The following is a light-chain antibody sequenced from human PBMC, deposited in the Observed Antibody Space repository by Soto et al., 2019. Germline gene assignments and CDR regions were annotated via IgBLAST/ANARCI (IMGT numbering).Light chain of an antibody. Sequence: QSVLTQPAPVSGSPGQSITISCTGTSSDVGGYNYVSWYQQHPGKAPKLMIYDVSNRPSGVSNRFSGPKSGNTASLTISGLQAEDEADYYCSSYTSSSTLVVFGGGTKLTVL. V-gene: IGLV2-14*01. CDR3: SSYTSSSTLVV. CDR2: DVS. CDR1: SSDVGGYNY. J-gene: IGLJ2*01.